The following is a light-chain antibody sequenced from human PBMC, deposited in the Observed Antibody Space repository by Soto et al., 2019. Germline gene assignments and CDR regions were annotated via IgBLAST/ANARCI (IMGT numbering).Light chain of an antibody. CDR1: SSDVGGYKY. CDR2: EVS. CDR3: SSYAGSNNWV. J-gene: IGLJ7*01. V-gene: IGLV2-8*01. Sequence: QSALTQPPSSSGSPGQSVTISCTGTSSDVGGYKYVSWYQQHPGKAPKLMIYEVSKRPSGVPDRFSGYKSGNTASLTVSGLQAEDEADYYCSSYAGSNNWVFGGGTQLTVL.